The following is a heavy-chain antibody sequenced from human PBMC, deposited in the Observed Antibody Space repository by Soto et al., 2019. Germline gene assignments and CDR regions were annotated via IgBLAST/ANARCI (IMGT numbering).Heavy chain of an antibody. CDR1: GFTFSSYA. Sequence: GGSLRLSCAASGFTFSSYAMSWVRQAPGKGLEWVSAISGSGGSTYYADSVKGRFTISRDNSKNTLYLQMSSLRAEDTAVYYCAKNPRLGYCSGGSCYSVDYYYYMDVWGKGTTVTVSS. D-gene: IGHD2-15*01. J-gene: IGHJ6*03. CDR3: AKNPRLGYCSGGSCYSVDYYYYMDV. V-gene: IGHV3-23*01. CDR2: ISGSGGST.